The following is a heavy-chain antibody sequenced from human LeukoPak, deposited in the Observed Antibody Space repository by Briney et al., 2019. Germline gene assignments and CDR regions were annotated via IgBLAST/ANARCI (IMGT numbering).Heavy chain of an antibody. J-gene: IGHJ3*02. Sequence: SQTLSLTCTVSGGSISSVDYYWSWIRHPPGKGLEWIRYIYYSGSTYYNPSLKSRVTISVNTSKNQFSLKLSSVTAADTAVYYCARDLLKWELPYGDDAFDIWGQGAMVTVSS. D-gene: IGHD1-26*01. CDR2: IYYSGST. V-gene: IGHV4-30-4*08. CDR1: GGSISSVDYY. CDR3: ARDLLKWELPYGDDAFDI.